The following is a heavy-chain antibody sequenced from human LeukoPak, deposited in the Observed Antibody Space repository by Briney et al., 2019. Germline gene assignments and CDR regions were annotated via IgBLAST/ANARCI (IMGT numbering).Heavy chain of an antibody. D-gene: IGHD2-2*01. CDR3: ARGYCSSTSCGDYYYYGMDV. CDR1: GFTFSSYS. V-gene: IGHV3-21*01. Sequence: EGSLRLSCAASGFTFSSYSMNWVRQAPGKGLEWVSSISSSSSYIYYADSVKGRFTISRDNAKNSLYLQMNSLRAEDTAVYYCARGYCSSTSCGDYYYYGMDVWGQGTTVTVSS. J-gene: IGHJ6*02. CDR2: ISSSSSYI.